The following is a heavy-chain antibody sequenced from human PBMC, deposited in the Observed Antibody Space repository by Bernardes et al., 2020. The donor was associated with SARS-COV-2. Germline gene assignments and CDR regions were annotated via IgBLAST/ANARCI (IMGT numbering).Heavy chain of an antibody. CDR3: ARGGVVRQDAFDI. D-gene: IGHD2-8*01. Sequence: GGSLRLSCEASGFTCGNSNMNWVRQAPGNGLEGISYISSSGNTFYYADSVKGRFTISRDNAKNSMYLQMTNLRDEDTAVYFCARGGVVRQDAFDIWGQGKMTIVSS. CDR1: GFTCGNSN. CDR2: ISSSGNTF. J-gene: IGHJ3*02. V-gene: IGHV3-48*02.